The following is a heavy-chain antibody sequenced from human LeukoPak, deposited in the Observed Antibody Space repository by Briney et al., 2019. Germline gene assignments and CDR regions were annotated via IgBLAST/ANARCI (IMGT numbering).Heavy chain of an antibody. Sequence: SETLSLTCTVSGGSISSSSYYWGWIRQPPGKGLEWIGSIYYSGSTYYNPSLKSRVTISVDTSKNQFSLKLSSVTAADTAVYYCARVLGYCSSTSCYNYYYYMDVWGKGTTVTVSS. D-gene: IGHD2-2*02. CDR1: GGSISSSSYY. CDR2: IYYSGST. J-gene: IGHJ6*03. V-gene: IGHV4-39*07. CDR3: ARVLGYCSSTSCYNYYYYMDV.